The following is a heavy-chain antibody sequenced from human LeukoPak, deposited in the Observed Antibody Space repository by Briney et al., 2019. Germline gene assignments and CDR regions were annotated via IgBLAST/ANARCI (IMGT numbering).Heavy chain of an antibody. J-gene: IGHJ4*02. CDR1: GFTFSSYG. CDR3: AKDHDSGSYLESTFDY. Sequence: QPGGSLRLSCAASGFTFSSYGMHWVRQAPGKGLEWVAFIRYDGSNKYYADSVKGRFTISRDNSKNTLYLQMNSLRAEDTAVYYCAKDHDSGSYLESTFDYWGQGTLVTVSS. V-gene: IGHV3-30*02. D-gene: IGHD1-26*01. CDR2: IRYDGSNK.